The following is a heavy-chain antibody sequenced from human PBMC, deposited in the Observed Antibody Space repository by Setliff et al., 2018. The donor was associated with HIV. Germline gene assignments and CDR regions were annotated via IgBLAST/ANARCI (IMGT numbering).Heavy chain of an antibody. V-gene: IGHV4-39*07. CDR1: GGSISSRNFY. J-gene: IGHJ4*02. Sequence: SETLSLTCTVSGGSISSRNFYWGWIRQPPGKGLEWIGSIAYTGSGYYNSSLKSRVTISVDTSRNECSLKLTSVTAADTAVYYCAREVRWELPKGFDHWGQGSQVTVSS. CDR2: IAYTGSG. D-gene: IGHD1-26*01. CDR3: AREVRWELPKGFDH.